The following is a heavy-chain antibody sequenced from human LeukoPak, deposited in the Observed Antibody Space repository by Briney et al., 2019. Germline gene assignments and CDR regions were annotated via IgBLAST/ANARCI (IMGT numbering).Heavy chain of an antibody. V-gene: IGHV1-18*01. Sequence: ASVKASCKASGYTFTSYGISWVRQAPGQGLEWMGWISAYNGNTNYAQKLQGRVTMTTDTSTSTAYMELRSLRSGDTAVYYCARFERWTGTVYLDYWGQGTLVTVSS. D-gene: IGHD3/OR15-3a*01. CDR3: ARFERWTGTVYLDY. J-gene: IGHJ4*02. CDR1: GYTFTSYG. CDR2: ISAYNGNT.